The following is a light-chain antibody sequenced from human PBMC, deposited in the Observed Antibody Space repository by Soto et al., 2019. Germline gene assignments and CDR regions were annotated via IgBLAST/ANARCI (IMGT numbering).Light chain of an antibody. Sequence: EIVLTQSPGTLSLSPGERATLSCRASQSVSSSYLAWYQQKPGQAPRLLIYGASSRATGIPDRFSGSGSGTDFTLTISRLEPEDFAVYYCHQYDSIVQTFGQGTKVDI. V-gene: IGKV3-20*01. CDR2: GAS. CDR3: HQYDSIVQT. CDR1: QSVSSSY. J-gene: IGKJ1*01.